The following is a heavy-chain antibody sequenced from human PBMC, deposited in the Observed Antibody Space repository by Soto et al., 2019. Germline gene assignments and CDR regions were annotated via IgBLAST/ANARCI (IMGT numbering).Heavy chain of an antibody. J-gene: IGHJ4*02. CDR2: INPSGGST. Sequence: ASVKVSCKASGYTFTSYYMHWVRQAPRQGLEWMGIINPSGGSTSYAQKFQGRVTMTRDTSTSTVYMELSSLRSEDTAVYYCARDYLRYYDSSGYYFSGYWGQGTLVTVSS. D-gene: IGHD3-22*01. CDR1: GYTFTSYY. CDR3: ARDYLRYYDSSGYYFSGY. V-gene: IGHV1-46*01.